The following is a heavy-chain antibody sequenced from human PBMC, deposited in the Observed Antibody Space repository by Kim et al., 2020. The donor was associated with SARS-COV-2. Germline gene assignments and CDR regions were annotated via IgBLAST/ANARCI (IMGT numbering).Heavy chain of an antibody. CDR2: INHSGST. Sequence: SETLSLTCAVYGGSFSGYYWSWIRQPPGKGLEWIGEINHSGSTNYNPSLKSRVTISVDTSKNQFSLKLSSVTAADTAVYYCARGNGNICSSTSCVLHYYYGMDVWGQGTTVTVSS. CDR3: ARGNGNICSSTSCVLHYYYGMDV. D-gene: IGHD2-2*01. V-gene: IGHV4-34*01. J-gene: IGHJ6*02. CDR1: GGSFSGYY.